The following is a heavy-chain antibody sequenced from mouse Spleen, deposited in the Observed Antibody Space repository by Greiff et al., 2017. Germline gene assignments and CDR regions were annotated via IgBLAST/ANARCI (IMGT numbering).Heavy chain of an antibody. J-gene: IGHJ4*01. CDR3: AFYGNLYAMDY. D-gene: IGHD2-1*01. CDR1: GYTFTSYT. CDR2: INPSSGYT. V-gene: IGHV1-4*01. Sequence: QVQLQQSGAELARPGASVKMSCKASGYTFTSYTTHWVKQRPGQGLEWIGYINPSSGYTKYNQKFKDKATLTADKSSSTAYMQLSSLTSEDSAVYYCAFYGNLYAMDYWGQGTSVTVSS.